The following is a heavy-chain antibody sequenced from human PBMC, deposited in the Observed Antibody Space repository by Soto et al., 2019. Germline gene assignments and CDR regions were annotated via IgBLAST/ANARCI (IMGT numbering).Heavy chain of an antibody. CDR3: VKRGRTWGDFDF. CDR2: IGGTDGYSDGVP. V-gene: IGHV3-23*01. Sequence: VQLLESGGDLVQPGGSLRLSCVASGFLLNHYAMSLVLQAPGKRLEWVSSIGGTDGYSDGVPWYEDSVKGRVTISRDSSANTLFLQMDNLRADDSALDYCVKRGRTWGDFDFWGQGTTVVVSS. J-gene: IGHJ3*01. D-gene: IGHD3-16*01. CDR1: GFLLNHYA.